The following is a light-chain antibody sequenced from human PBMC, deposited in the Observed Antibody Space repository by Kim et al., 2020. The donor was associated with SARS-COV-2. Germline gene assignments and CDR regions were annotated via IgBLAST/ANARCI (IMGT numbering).Light chain of an antibody. CDR3: QQYVGSPRT. CDR1: RSGSDSY. V-gene: IGKV3-20*01. CDR2: GAA. Sequence: SPAERATLSCRASRSGSDSYLAWYQHKPGQAPRILIYGAASRATGIPDRFSGSGSGTDFTLTISRLEPEDFAVYFCQQYVGSPRTFGQGTKVDIK. J-gene: IGKJ1*01.